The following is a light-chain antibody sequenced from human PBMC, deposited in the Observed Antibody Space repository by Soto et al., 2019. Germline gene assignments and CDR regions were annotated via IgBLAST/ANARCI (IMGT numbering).Light chain of an antibody. Sequence: EIVLTQSPGIMSLSPGERATLFCRASQSVVSTYLAWYQQKPGQAPRLLLYGTSTRATGIPDRFSGSGSGTDFTLTISRLEPEDLAVYFCPQPARYPLTFGPGTKVEIK. V-gene: IGKV3-20*01. J-gene: IGKJ3*01. CDR1: QSVVSTY. CDR2: GTS. CDR3: PQPARYPLT.